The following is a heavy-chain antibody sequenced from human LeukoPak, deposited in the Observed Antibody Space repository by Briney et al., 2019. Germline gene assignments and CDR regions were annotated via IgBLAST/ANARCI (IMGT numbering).Heavy chain of an antibody. CDR2: IYYTGST. V-gene: IGHV4-59*01. Sequence: KSSETLSLTCTVSGGSISYYYWTWIRQSPGKGLEGIGQIYYTGSTYYNPSLKRRVTISVDTSRNQFSLNLTSVTAADTAVYYCARGGTYNDILSFDPWGQGTLVTVSS. J-gene: IGHJ5*02. D-gene: IGHD3-9*01. CDR3: ARGGTYNDILSFDP. CDR1: GGSISYYY.